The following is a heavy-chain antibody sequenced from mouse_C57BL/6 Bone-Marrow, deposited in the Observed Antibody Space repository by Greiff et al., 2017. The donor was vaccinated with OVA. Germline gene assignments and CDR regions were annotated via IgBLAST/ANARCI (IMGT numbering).Heavy chain of an antibody. Sequence: VQLQQPGAELVMPGASVKLSCKASGYTFTSYWMHWVKQRPGQGLEWIGVIDPSDSYTNYNQKFKGKATLTVDTSSSTAYMQLSSLTSEDSAVYYCARPYYSNYLDYWGQGTTLTVSS. V-gene: IGHV1-59*01. CDR3: ARPYYSNYLDY. CDR1: GYTFTSYW. J-gene: IGHJ2*01. CDR2: IDPSDSYT. D-gene: IGHD2-5*01.